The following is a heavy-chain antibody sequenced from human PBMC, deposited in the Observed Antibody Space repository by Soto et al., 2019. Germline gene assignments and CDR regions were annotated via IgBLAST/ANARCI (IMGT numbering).Heavy chain of an antibody. Sequence: PSETLSLTCTVSGGSISSYYWSWIRQPPGKGLEWIGYIYYSGSTNYNPSLKRRVTISVDTSKNQFSLKLSSVTAADTAVYYCARRAAAGTFRWFDPWGQGTLVTVSS. V-gene: IGHV4-59*01. D-gene: IGHD6-13*01. CDR3: ARRAAAGTFRWFDP. CDR2: IYYSGST. J-gene: IGHJ5*02. CDR1: GGSISSYY.